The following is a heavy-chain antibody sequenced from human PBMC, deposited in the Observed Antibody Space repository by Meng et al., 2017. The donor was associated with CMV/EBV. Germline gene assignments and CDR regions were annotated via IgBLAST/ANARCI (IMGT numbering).Heavy chain of an antibody. CDR2: IKSKTDGGTT. Sequence: GESLKISCAASGFTFSSYAMHWVRQAPGKGLEWVGRIKSKTDGGTTDYAAPVKGRFTISRDDSKNTLYLQMNSLKTEDTAVYYCTTDGVTGTTGTGYYYYYGMDVWGQGTTVTVSS. CDR1: GFTFSSYA. D-gene: IGHD1-20*01. J-gene: IGHJ6*02. CDR3: TTDGVTGTTGTGYYYYYGMDV. V-gene: IGHV3-15*01.